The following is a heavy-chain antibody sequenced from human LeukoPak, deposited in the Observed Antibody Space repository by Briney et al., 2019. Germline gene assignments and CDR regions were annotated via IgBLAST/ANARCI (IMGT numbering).Heavy chain of an antibody. J-gene: IGHJ4*02. Sequence: GTLSLTCDVSGGSISNTNWWSWVRQAPGKGLEWVSAISGSGNTAYYADSVKGRFTISRDNSKNTLYLQMNSLRAEDTALYYCAKAGYTSSWPLDYWGQGTPVTVSS. CDR1: GGSISNTN. V-gene: IGHV3-23*01. CDR2: ISGSGNTA. CDR3: AKAGYTSSWPLDY. D-gene: IGHD6-13*01.